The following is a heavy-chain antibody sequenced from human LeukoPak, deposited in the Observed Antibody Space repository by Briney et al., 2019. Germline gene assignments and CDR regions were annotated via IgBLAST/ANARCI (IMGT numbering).Heavy chain of an antibody. D-gene: IGHD6-13*01. J-gene: IGHJ4*02. Sequence: GGSLRLSCATSGFTFSSNWMSWVRHAPGRGLDWVANIKPDGSAEYYAASVKGRFTVSRDNAKNSLYLQMNSLRVEDTAVYYCARVPRGGSSHYFDYWGQGTLVTVSS. V-gene: IGHV3-7*01. CDR2: IKPDGSAE. CDR3: ARVPRGGSSHYFDY. CDR1: GFTFSSNW.